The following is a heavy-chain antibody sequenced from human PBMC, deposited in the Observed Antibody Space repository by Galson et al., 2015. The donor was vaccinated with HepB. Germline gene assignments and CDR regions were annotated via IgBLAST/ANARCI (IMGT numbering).Heavy chain of an antibody. CDR1: GFTFSSYS. CDR2: ISSSSSYI. Sequence: SLRLSCAASGFTFSSYSMNWVRQAPGKGLEWVSSISSSSSYIYYADSVKGRFTISRDNAKNSLYLQMNSLRAEDTAVYYCARGSRLLGFEDYWGQGTLVTVSS. CDR3: ARGSRLLGFEDY. J-gene: IGHJ4*02. D-gene: IGHD3-10*02. V-gene: IGHV3-21*01.